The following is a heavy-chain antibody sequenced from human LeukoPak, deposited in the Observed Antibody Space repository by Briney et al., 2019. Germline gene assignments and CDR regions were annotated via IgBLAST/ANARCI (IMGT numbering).Heavy chain of an antibody. J-gene: IGHJ5*02. CDR1: GGSISSSSYY. Sequence: SETLSLTCTVSGGSISSSSYYWGWIRQPPGKGLEWIGSIYYSGSTYYNPSLKSRVTISVDTSKNQFSLKLSSVTAADTAVYYCARRSSSWYPGWFDPGAREPWSPSPQ. D-gene: IGHD6-13*01. CDR3: ARRSSSWYPGWFDP. V-gene: IGHV4-39*01. CDR2: IYYSGST.